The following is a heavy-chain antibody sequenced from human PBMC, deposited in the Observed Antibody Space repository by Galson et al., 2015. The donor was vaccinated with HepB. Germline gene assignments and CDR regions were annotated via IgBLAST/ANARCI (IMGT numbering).Heavy chain of an antibody. CDR3: AKDRFYYDTPLSNFDY. Sequence: SLRLSCAASGFTFSGIAVSWVRQAPGKGLEWVSAISGGGGGTYYADSVKGRFTISRDNSKNTLYLQMNSLRAEDTAVYYCAKDRFYYDTPLSNFDYWGQGTLVTVSS. CDR1: GFTFSGIA. CDR2: ISGGGGGT. D-gene: IGHD3-22*01. V-gene: IGHV3-23*01. J-gene: IGHJ4*02.